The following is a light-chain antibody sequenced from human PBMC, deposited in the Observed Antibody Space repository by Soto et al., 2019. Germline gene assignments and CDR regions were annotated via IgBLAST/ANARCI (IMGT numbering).Light chain of an antibody. CDR3: GSWDSSLRAYV. Sequence: QSVLTQPPSVSAAPGQKVTISCSGSSSNIGGNSVSWYQQLPGTAPKLLLYDDNKRPSGIPDRFSGSKSGTSATLGITGFQSGDEADYYCGSWDSSLRAYVFGTGTKVTVL. CDR2: DDN. V-gene: IGLV1-51*01. J-gene: IGLJ1*01. CDR1: SSNIGGNS.